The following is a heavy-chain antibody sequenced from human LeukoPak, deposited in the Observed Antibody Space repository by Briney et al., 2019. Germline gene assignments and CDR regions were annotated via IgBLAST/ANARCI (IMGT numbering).Heavy chain of an antibody. CDR1: GYTFTSYD. CDR3: ARVRYYDSSGYSIFDY. D-gene: IGHD3-22*01. V-gene: IGHV1-8*01. Sequence: GAPVKVSCKASGYTFTSYDINWVRQATGQGLEWMGWMNPNSGNTGYAQKFQGRVTMTRDTSTSTVYMELSSLRSEDTAVYYCARVRYYDSSGYSIFDYWGQGTLVTVSS. J-gene: IGHJ4*02. CDR2: MNPNSGNT.